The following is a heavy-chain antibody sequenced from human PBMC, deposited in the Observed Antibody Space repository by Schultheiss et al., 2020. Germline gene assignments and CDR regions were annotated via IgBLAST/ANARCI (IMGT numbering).Heavy chain of an antibody. D-gene: IGHD5-18*01. V-gene: IGHV3-23*01. Sequence: GGSLRLSCAASGIPFNTYSMNWVRQAPGKGLEWISYISGSSGTIHYAGSVKGRFTISRDNSKNTLYLQMNSLRAEDTAVYYCAKDRTWIQLWQPSDYWGQGTLVTVSS. J-gene: IGHJ4*02. CDR1: GIPFNTYS. CDR2: ISGSSGTI. CDR3: AKDRTWIQLWQPSDY.